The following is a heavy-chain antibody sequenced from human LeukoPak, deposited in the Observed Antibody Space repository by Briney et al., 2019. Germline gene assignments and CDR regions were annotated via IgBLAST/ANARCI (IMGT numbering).Heavy chain of an antibody. J-gene: IGHJ4*02. CDR1: GYTFTSCY. V-gene: IGHV1-69*13. CDR2: IIPIFGTA. D-gene: IGHD2-2*01. CDR3: ARLGYCSSTTCQ. Sequence: SVKVSCKTSGYTFTSCYMHWVRQAPGQGLEWMGGIIPIFGTANYAQKFQGRVTITADESTSTAYMELSSLRSDDTAVYYCARLGYCSSTTCQWGQGTLVTVSS.